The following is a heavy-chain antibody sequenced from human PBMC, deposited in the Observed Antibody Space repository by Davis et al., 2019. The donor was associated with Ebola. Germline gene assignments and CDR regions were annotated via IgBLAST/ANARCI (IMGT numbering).Heavy chain of an antibody. J-gene: IGHJ3*02. Sequence: AASVKVSCKASGYTFTSYYMHWVRQAPGQGLEWMGIINPSGVSTRYAQKFQGRITMIRDTSTSTVYLELSSLRSEDTAVYYCARHPRSGDYDSSDTARDNDAFDIWGQGTMVTVSS. CDR1: GYTFTSYY. D-gene: IGHD3-22*01. V-gene: IGHV1-46*01. CDR3: ARHPRSGDYDSSDTARDNDAFDI. CDR2: INPSGVST.